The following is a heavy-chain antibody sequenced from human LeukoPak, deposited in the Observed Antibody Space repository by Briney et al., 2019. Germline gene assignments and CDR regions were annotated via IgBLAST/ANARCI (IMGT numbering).Heavy chain of an antibody. V-gene: IGHV1-18*01. CDR3: AREDGYCSSTSCPPDY. CDR1: GYTFTSYG. Sequence: GASVKVSYKASGYTFTSYGISWVRQAPGQGLEWMGWISAYNGNTNYAQKLQGRVTMTTDTSTSTAYMELRSLRSDDAAVYYCAREDGYCSSTSCPPDYWGQGTLVTVSS. D-gene: IGHD2-2*01. CDR2: ISAYNGNT. J-gene: IGHJ4*02.